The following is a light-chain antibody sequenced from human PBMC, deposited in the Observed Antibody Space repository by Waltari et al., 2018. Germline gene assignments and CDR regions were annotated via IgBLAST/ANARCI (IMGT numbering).Light chain of an antibody. CDR3: HQYNYLGT. Sequence: EIVLTQPPATLSVSPGERATLSCRASQSISSNLVWYQQKPGQAPRLLIYGASTRATGIPARFSGSGSGTEFTLTISSLQSEDSAVYYCHQYNYLGTFGQGTKVEIK. V-gene: IGKV3-15*01. CDR2: GAS. CDR1: QSISSN. J-gene: IGKJ1*01.